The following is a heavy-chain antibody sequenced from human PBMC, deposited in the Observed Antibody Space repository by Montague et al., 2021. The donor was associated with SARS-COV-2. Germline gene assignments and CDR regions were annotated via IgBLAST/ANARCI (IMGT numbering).Heavy chain of an antibody. V-gene: IGHV3-23*01. CDR3: AKGAGITIFGVVIPHYYYMDV. CDR2: ISGSGGST. Sequence: SLRLSCAASGFTFSSYAMSWVRQAPGKGLEWVSAISGSGGSTYYAGSVKGRFTISRDNSKNTLYLQMNSLRAEDTAVYYCAKGAGITIFGVVIPHYYYMDVWGKGTTVTVSS. J-gene: IGHJ6*03. CDR1: GFTFSSYA. D-gene: IGHD3-3*01.